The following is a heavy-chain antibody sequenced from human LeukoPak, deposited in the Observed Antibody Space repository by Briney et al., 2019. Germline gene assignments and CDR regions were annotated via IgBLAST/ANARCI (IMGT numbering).Heavy chain of an antibody. CDR1: GYTXTGHY. V-gene: IGHV1-46*01. J-gene: IGHJ5*02. Sequence: GSVKVSCKTSGYTXTGHYVHLVRQAPGQGLEWMAMINPGDGDTIFAHRFQARVTVSQDTSTSTVYMEMNDLKSDDTAMYYCARGVGHWFDPWGQGTLVTVSS. CDR3: ARGVGHWFDP. CDR2: INPGDGDT.